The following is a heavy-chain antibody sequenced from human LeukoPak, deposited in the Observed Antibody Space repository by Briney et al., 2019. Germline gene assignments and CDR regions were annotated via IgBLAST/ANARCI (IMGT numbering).Heavy chain of an antibody. CDR1: GFTFSNYG. CDR3: AKVVQYTASTGTGLDY. D-gene: IGHD6-13*01. CDR2: IWYDGSYK. Sequence: GGCLRLSCAASGFTFSNYGMHWVRQAPGKGLDWVAVIWYDGSYKYYADSVKGRFTISRDNSKNALYLQMNSLRAEDTAVYYCAKVVQYTASTGTGLDYWGQGTLVTGSS. V-gene: IGHV3-33*06. J-gene: IGHJ4*02.